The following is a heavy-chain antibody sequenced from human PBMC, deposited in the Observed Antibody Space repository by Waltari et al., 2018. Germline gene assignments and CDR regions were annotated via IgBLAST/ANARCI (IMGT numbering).Heavy chain of an antibody. V-gene: IGHV3-48*04. J-gene: IGHJ3*02. Sequence: EVQLVESGGGLVQPGGSLRLSCAASGFTFSSYSMTWVRTAPGKGLEWVSYISSSSSTIYYADSVKGRFTISRDNAKNSLYLQMNSLRAEDTAVYYCARDAGGDYFLGAFDMWGQGTMVTVAS. CDR3: ARDAGGDYFLGAFDM. D-gene: IGHD4-17*01. CDR1: GFTFSSYS. CDR2: ISSSSSTI.